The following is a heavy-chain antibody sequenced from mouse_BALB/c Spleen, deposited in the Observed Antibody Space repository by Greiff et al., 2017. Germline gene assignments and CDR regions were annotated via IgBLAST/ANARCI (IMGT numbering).Heavy chain of an antibody. CDR2: INPSNGRT. Sequence: QVQLQQPGADLVKPGASVKLSCKASGYTFTSYWMHWVKQRPGQGLEWIGEINPSNGRTNYNEKFKSKATLTVDKSSSTAYMQLSSLTSEDSAVYYCARGFTTVVATPFAYWGQGTLVTVSA. V-gene: IGHV1S81*02. CDR3: ARGFTTVVATPFAY. J-gene: IGHJ3*01. CDR1: GYTFTSYW. D-gene: IGHD1-1*01.